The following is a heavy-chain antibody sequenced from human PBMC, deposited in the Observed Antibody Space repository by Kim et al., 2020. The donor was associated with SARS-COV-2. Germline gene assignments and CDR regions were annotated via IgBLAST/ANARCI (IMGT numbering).Heavy chain of an antibody. J-gene: IGHJ4*02. V-gene: IGHV3-21*01. CDR3: ARPTGGDSYDDYVFDY. Sequence: SVRGRFTISRDNAKNSLYLQMHRLRAEDTAVYYCARPTGGDSYDDYVFDYWGRGTLVTVSS. D-gene: IGHD4-17*01.